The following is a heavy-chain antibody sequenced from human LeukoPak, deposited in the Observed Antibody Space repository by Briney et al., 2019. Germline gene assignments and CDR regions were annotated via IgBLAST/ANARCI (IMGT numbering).Heavy chain of an antibody. J-gene: IGHJ4*02. CDR1: GGSISSGSYY. V-gene: IGHV4-61*05. Sequence: SQTLSLTCTVSGGSISSGSYYWAWIRQAPGKGLEWIGYIYYAGSTNYNPSLKSRVTISVDKSKNQFSLKLSSVTAADTAVYYCARGGHSGYDYFDYWGQGTLVTVSS. D-gene: IGHD5-12*01. CDR3: ARGGHSGYDYFDY. CDR2: IYYAGST.